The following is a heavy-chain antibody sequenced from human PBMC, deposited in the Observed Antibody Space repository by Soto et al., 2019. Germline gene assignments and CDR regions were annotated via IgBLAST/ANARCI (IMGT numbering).Heavy chain of an antibody. CDR3: VRIDYYYSGTYGKDY. Sequence: GESLKISWKGSGYTFTNYWIGWVRQMPGKGLEWMGIIYPGDSDTRYSPSFQGQVTISADKSISTAYLQWSSLTASDSAMYYCVRIDYYYSGTYGKDYWGQATLVTASS. J-gene: IGHJ4*02. CDR1: GYTFTNYW. D-gene: IGHD1-26*01. V-gene: IGHV5-51*01. CDR2: IYPGDSDT.